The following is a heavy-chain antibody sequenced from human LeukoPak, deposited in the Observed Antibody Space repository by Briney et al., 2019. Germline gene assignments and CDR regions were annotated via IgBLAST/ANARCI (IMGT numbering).Heavy chain of an antibody. CDR3: RAATRYLDYYYDY. J-gene: IGHJ4*02. D-gene: IGHD3-22*01. CDR2: ISSDGTNK. Sequence: GGSLRLSCAASGFTFSDYSMEWVRQAPGKGLEWIAVISSDGTNKYYADSVRGRFTISRDNSKDTLYLQMSSLRIEDTAIYYRRAATRYLDYYYDYWGQGTLVTVSS. CDR1: GFTFSDYS. V-gene: IGHV3-30*03.